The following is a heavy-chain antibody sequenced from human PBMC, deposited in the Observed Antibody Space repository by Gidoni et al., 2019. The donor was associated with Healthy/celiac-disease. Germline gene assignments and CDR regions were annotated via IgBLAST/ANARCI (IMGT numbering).Heavy chain of an antibody. CDR2: IWYDGSNK. CDR1: GFTFSSYG. CDR3: ARGPYYYGSGFDY. Sequence: QVQLVASEGGVVQPGRSLRLSCAASGFTFSSYGMHWVRQAPGKGLEWLAVIWYDGSNKYYADSVKGRFTISRDNSKNTLYLQMNSLRAEDTAVYYCARGPYYYGSGFDYWGQGTLVTVSS. V-gene: IGHV3-33*01. J-gene: IGHJ4*02. D-gene: IGHD3-10*01.